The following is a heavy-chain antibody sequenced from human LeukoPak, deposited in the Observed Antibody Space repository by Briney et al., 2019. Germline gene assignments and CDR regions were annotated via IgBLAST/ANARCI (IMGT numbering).Heavy chain of an antibody. D-gene: IGHD6-13*01. CDR2: INPSGGST. CDR3: ARDQQQLVSYYYYMDV. CDR1: GYTFTSYY. J-gene: IGHJ6*03. Sequence: ASVKVSCKASGYTFTSYYMHWVRQAPGQGLEWMGIINPSGGSTSYAQKFQGRVTTTRDTSTSTVYMELSSLRSEDTAVYYCARDQQQLVSYYYYMDVWGKGTTVTVSS. V-gene: IGHV1-46*03.